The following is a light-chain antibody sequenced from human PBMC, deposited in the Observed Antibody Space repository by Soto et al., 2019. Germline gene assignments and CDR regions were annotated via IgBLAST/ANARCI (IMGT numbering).Light chain of an antibody. CDR1: QSVSSSY. CDR3: QQYNNWPPWT. CDR2: GAS. J-gene: IGKJ1*01. V-gene: IGKV3-20*01. Sequence: EIVLTQSPGTLSLSPGERATLSCSASQSVSSSYLAWYQQKPGQAPRLLIYGASSRATGIPDRFSGSVSGTDFTLTISSLQSEDFAVYYCQQYNNWPPWTFGQGTKVDI.